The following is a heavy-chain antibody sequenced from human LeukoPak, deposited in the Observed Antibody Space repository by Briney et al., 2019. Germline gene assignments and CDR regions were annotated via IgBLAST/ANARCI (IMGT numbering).Heavy chain of an antibody. V-gene: IGHV4-59*08. J-gene: IGHJ4*02. CDR1: GGSFSGYY. D-gene: IGHD3-3*01. CDR2: IFYSGST. Sequence: PSETLSLTCAVYGGSFSGYYWSWIRQPPGKGLEWIGYIFYSGSTNYNPSLKSRVTISVDTSKNQFSLKLSSVTAADTAVYYCARQIPTSMRFLEWFTPDYWGQGTLVTVSS. CDR3: ARQIPTSMRFLEWFTPDY.